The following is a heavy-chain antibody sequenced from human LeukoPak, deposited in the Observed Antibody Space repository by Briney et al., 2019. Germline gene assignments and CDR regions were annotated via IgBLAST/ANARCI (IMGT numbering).Heavy chain of an antibody. CDR3: AKDQHYDFWSGYFTDY. D-gene: IGHD3-3*01. V-gene: IGHV3-23*01. Sequence: PGGSLRLSCTVSGFTVSSNSMSWVRQAPGKGLEWVSAISGSGGSTYYADSVKGRFTISRDNSKNTLYLQMNSLRAEDTAVYYCAKDQHYDFWSGYFTDYWGQGTLVTVSS. J-gene: IGHJ4*02. CDR1: GFTVSSNS. CDR2: ISGSGGST.